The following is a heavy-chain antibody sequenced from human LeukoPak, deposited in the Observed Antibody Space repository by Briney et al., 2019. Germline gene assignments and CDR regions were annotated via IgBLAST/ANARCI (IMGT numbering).Heavy chain of an antibody. CDR3: AKGNDQLGYCSSTSCSGRVGMYV. J-gene: IGHJ6*02. V-gene: IGHV4-31*03. CDR1: GGSISSGGYY. D-gene: IGHD2-2*01. CDR2: IYYSGNT. Sequence: SETLSLTCTVSGGSISSGGYYWSWMRQDPGQGLEGFGYIYYSGNTYYNPSLKSRVTISVDTANNQFSLKLSSVTAADTAVYYCAKGNDQLGYCSSTSCSGRVGMYVWGHGTTVTVSS.